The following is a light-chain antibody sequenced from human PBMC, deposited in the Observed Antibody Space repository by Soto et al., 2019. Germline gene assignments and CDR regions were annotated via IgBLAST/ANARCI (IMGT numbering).Light chain of an antibody. J-gene: IGKJ1*01. CDR2: DAS. CDR1: QSISNW. CDR3: QQFNSYPWT. V-gene: IGKV1-5*01. Sequence: DIQMTQSPSTLSASVGVTVTITCRASQSISNWLAWYQQKPGKAPNLLISDASNLESGVPSRFSGGGSGTEFTLTISSLQPDDSATYYCQQFNSYPWTFGQGTRLEIK.